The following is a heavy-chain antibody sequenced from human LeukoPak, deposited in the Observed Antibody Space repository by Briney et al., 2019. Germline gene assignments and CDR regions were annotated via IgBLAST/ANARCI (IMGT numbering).Heavy chain of an antibody. Sequence: LTXTVSXYSISSGXYWXXIRXPXXXXXXXIXXXYHSGSTYYNPSLKSRVTMSVDTSKNQFSLKLSSVTAADTAVYYCARDGGAHCSSTSCRDGDYYYYYMDVWGKGTTVTVSS. D-gene: IGHD2-2*01. CDR3: ARDGGAHCSSTSCRDGDYYYYYMDV. CDR2: XYHSGST. CDR1: XYSISSGXY. V-gene: IGHV4-38-2*02. J-gene: IGHJ6*03.